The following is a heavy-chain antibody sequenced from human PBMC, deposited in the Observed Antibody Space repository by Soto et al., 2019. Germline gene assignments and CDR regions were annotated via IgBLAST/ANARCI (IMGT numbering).Heavy chain of an antibody. J-gene: IGHJ4*02. CDR2: IYYSGST. V-gene: IGHV4-61*01. D-gene: IGHD3-22*01. Sequence: ASETLSLTCTASGGSVSSGSYYWSWIRQPPGKGLEWIGYIYYSGSTNYNPSLKSRVTISVDTSKNQFSLKLSSVTAADTAVYYCARGTMIVVVTTTDYFDYWGQGTLVTVSS. CDR1: GGSVSSGSYY. CDR3: ARGTMIVVVTTTDYFDY.